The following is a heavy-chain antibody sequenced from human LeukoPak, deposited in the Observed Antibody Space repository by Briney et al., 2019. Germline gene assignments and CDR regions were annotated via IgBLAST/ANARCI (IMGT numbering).Heavy chain of an antibody. CDR1: GFTFSTYW. J-gene: IGHJ4*02. CDR3: ARAGDSSGYYLGEFDY. D-gene: IGHD3-22*01. CDR2: IKKDGSEE. V-gene: IGHV3-7*02. Sequence: GGSLRLSCAASGFTFSTYWKNWVRQAPGKGLEWVANIKKDGSEEFYVDSVKGRFTISRDNAMNSLYLQMNSLRAEDTAVYYCARAGDSSGYYLGEFDYWGQGTLVTVSS.